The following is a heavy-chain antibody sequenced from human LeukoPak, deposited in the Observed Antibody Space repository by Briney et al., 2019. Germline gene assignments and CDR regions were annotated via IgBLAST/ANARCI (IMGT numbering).Heavy chain of an antibody. CDR1: GGSFSGYY. J-gene: IGHJ3*02. CDR2: INHSGST. CDR3: ARGRHRLIGAFDI. D-gene: IGHD3-16*02. Sequence: PSETLSLTCAVYGGSFSGYYWSWIRQPPGKGLEWIGEINHSGSTNYNPSLKSRVTISVDTSKNQFSLKLSSVTAADTAVYYCARGRHRLIGAFDIGGQGTMVTVSS. V-gene: IGHV4-34*01.